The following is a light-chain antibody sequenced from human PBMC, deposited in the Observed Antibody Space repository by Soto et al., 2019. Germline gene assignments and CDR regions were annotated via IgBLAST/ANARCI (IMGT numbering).Light chain of an antibody. CDR3: SSYAGSTNFV. Sequence: QSVLTQLPSASGSPGQSVTISCTGTSSDVGGYNYVSWYQQHPGKAPRLMIYDVIKRPSGVPDRFSGSKSGNTASLTVSGLQAEDGADYYCSSYAGSTNFVFGAGTKVTVL. CDR2: DVI. CDR1: SSDVGGYNY. V-gene: IGLV2-8*01. J-gene: IGLJ1*01.